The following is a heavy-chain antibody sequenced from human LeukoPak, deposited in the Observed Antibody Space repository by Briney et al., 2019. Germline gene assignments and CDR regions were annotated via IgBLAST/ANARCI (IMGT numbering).Heavy chain of an antibody. CDR2: IIPIFGTA. J-gene: IGHJ4*02. D-gene: IGHD1-26*01. CDR3: ARDRWSGSPLGY. Sequence: GASVKVSCKASGYTFTGYYMHWVRQAPGQGLEWMGRIIPIFGTANYAQKFQGRVTITTDESTSTAYMELSSLRSEDTAVYYCARDRWSGSPLGYWGQGTLVTVSS. V-gene: IGHV1-69*05. CDR1: GYTFTGYY.